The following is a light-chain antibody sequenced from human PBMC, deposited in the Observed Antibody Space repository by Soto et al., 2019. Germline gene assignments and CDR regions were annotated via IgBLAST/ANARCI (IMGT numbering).Light chain of an antibody. V-gene: IGLV1-47*01. CDR3: AAWDDSLKSVV. Sequence: QSVLTQPPSASGTPGQRVAISCSGSSPNIGSNFAYWYQHFPGTAPKLLILRNNQRPSGVPDRFSASKSGTSASLSISGLRPEDEADYYCAAWDDSLKSVVLGGGTQLTVL. J-gene: IGLJ7*01. CDR2: RNN. CDR1: SPNIGSNF.